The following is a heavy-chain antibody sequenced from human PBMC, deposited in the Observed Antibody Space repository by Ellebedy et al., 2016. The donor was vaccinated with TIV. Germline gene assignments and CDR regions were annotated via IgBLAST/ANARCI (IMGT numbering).Heavy chain of an antibody. CDR3: ARDPLAAAQRGFFDL. V-gene: IGHV3-30*04. CDR2: ISYDGSNK. J-gene: IGHJ2*01. D-gene: IGHD6-13*01. Sequence: GESLKISCAASGFTFNSYAMHWVRQAPGKGLEWVAVISYDGSNKYYADSVKGRFTISRDNSKDTQYLQMNSLTPEDTAVYYCARDPLAAAQRGFFDLWGRGTLVTASS. CDR1: GFTFNSYA.